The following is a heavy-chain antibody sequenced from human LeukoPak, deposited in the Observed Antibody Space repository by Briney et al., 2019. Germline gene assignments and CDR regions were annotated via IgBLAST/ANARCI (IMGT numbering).Heavy chain of an antibody. Sequence: PGGSLRLSCAASGFTVSSNYMSWVRQAPGKGLEWVSVIYSGGKTYYADSVKGRFTISRDNSKNTLYLQMNSLRAEDTAVYYCARTSGWSGFGYWGQGTLVTVSS. V-gene: IGHV3-66*01. D-gene: IGHD6-19*01. CDR2: IYSGGKT. CDR1: GFTVSSNY. CDR3: ARTSGWSGFGY. J-gene: IGHJ4*02.